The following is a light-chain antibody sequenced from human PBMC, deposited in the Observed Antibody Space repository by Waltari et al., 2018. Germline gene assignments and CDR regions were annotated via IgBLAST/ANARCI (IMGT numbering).Light chain of an antibody. J-gene: IGLJ2*01. Sequence: QFVLTQPPSVSGTPGQRVTISCTGCSSNPGEGHHDHSYQKIPGTAPQLLIFGNNNRPSGVPDRFSGSKSGTSASLAITGLQAEDEGDYYCQSFDSRLSDGVVFGGGTKVTVL. CDR1: SSNPGEGHH. CDR3: QSFDSRLSDGVV. V-gene: IGLV1-40*01. CDR2: GNN.